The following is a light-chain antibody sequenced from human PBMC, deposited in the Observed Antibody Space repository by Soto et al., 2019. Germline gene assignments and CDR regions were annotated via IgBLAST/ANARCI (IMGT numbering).Light chain of an antibody. CDR2: GAS. CDR1: QSVSSTY. Sequence: EIVLTQSPGTLSLSPGERATLSCRASQSVSSTYLIWYQQKPGQAPRLLIYGASSRATGIPDRFSGSGSGTDFTLTISSLEPEDFAVYYCQQNADRPLTFGGGTKVDIK. CDR3: QQNADRPLT. J-gene: IGKJ4*01. V-gene: IGKV3-20*01.